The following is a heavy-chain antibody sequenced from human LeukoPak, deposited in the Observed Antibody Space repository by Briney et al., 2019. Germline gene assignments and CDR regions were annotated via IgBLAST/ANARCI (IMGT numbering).Heavy chain of an antibody. V-gene: IGHV1-2*02. D-gene: IGHD3-3*01. Sequence: ASVKVSCKVSGYTLTELSMYWVRQAPGQGPEWMGWINSNSGGTSYAQKFQGRVTMTRDTSISTAYMELSRLRSDDTAVYYCARVTTNDYGDYWGRGTLVTVSS. CDR2: INSNSGGT. CDR3: ARVTTNDYGDY. CDR1: GYTLTELS. J-gene: IGHJ4*02.